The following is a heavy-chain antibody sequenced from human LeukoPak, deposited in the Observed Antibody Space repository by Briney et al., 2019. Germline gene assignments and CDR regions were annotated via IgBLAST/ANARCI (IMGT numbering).Heavy chain of an antibody. Sequence: KPGGFLRLSCAVSGFTFSDHYMTWIRQAPGKGLEYISYLSNRGSDIFYADSVKGRFSISRDNAKNSLYLQMNSLRVEDTAMYYCARGHWGLDYWGQGTLVTVSS. D-gene: IGHD7-27*01. J-gene: IGHJ4*02. V-gene: IGHV3-11*01. CDR3: ARGHWGLDY. CDR2: LSNRGSDI. CDR1: GFTFSDHY.